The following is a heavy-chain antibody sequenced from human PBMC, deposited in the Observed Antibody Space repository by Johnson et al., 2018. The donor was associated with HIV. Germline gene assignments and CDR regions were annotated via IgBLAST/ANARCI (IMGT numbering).Heavy chain of an antibody. CDR2: ISSSGSTI. J-gene: IGHJ3*02. D-gene: IGHD6-13*01. V-gene: IGHV3-11*04. Sequence: QVQLVESGGGLVQPGGSLRLSCTASGFTFSDYYMSWIRQAPGKGLEWVSYISSSGSTIYDADSVKGRFTISRDNAKKSLYLQMNSLRAEDTAVYYCARHKGQQYDTFDIWGQGTMVTVSS. CDR1: GFTFSDYY. CDR3: ARHKGQQYDTFDI.